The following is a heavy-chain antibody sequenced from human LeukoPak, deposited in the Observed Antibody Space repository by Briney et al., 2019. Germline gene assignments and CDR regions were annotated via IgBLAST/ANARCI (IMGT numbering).Heavy chain of an antibody. CDR1: GGSISSSNW. D-gene: IGHD2-2*02. CDR3: ARVEGRYCSSTSCYTGLYYYYYMDV. Sequence: SETLSLTCAVSGGSISSSNWWSWVRQPPGKGLEWIGEIYHSGSTNYNPSLKSRVTISVDKSKNQFSLKLSSVTAADTAVYYCARVEGRYCSSTSCYTGLYYYYYMDVWGKGTTVTVSS. J-gene: IGHJ6*03. CDR2: IYHSGST. V-gene: IGHV4-4*02.